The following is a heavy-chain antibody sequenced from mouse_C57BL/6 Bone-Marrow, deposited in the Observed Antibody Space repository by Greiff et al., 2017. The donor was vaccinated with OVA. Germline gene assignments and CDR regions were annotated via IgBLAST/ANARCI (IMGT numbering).Heavy chain of an antibody. CDR1: GYTFTSYW. V-gene: IGHV1-5*01. J-gene: IGHJ1*03. Sequence: EVQVVESGTVLARPGASVKMSCKTSGYTFTSYWMHWVKQRPGQGLEWIGAIYPGNSDTSYNQKFKGKAKLTAVTSASTAYMELSSLTNEDSAVYYCTSPHSLYWYFDVWGTGTTVTVSS. CDR2: IYPGNSDT. CDR3: TSPHSLYWYFDV.